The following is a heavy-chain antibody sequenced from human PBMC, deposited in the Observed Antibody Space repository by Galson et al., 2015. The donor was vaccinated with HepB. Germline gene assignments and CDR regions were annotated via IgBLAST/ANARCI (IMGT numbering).Heavy chain of an antibody. CDR1: GFSVTNNY. CDR2: IYSGGST. CDR3: ARDRQYFYDSSGFDGMDV. D-gene: IGHD3-22*01. J-gene: IGHJ6*02. V-gene: IGHV3-53*04. Sequence: SLRLSCAASGFSVTNNYMSWVRQAPGKGLEWVSVIYSGGSTYYGDSVKGRFTISKHNSKNTLYLQMNSLRPEDTAEYYCARDRQYFYDSSGFDGMDVWGQGTTVTVSS.